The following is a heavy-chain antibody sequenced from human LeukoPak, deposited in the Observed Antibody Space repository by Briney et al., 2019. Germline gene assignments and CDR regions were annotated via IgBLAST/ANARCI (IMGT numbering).Heavy chain of an antibody. CDR1: GFTVSNIY. D-gene: IGHD3-22*01. CDR3: ARDGVYYYDSSGYSHFDY. V-gene: IGHV3-66*02. CDR2: IYSGGDT. J-gene: IGHJ4*02. Sequence: PRGSLRLSCAASGFTVSNIYMTWVRQAPGKGLEWVSVIYSGGDTYYAESVKGRFTISRDNSKNTLYLQMNSLRAEDTAVYYCARDGVYYYDSSGYSHFDYWGQGTLVTVSS.